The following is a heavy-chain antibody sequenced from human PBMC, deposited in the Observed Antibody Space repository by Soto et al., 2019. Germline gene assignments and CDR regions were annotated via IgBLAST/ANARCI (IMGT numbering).Heavy chain of an antibody. Sequence: QLQLQESGPGLVKPSETLSLTCTVSGGSISSSSYYWGWIRQPPGKGLEWIGSIYYSGSTYHNPSLKSRVTISVDTSKNHFSLKLSSVTAADTAVYYCATQEVGGSYVYTFDPWGQGTLVTVSS. CDR2: IYYSGST. CDR1: GGSISSSSYY. J-gene: IGHJ5*02. CDR3: ATQEVGGSYVYTFDP. V-gene: IGHV4-39*02. D-gene: IGHD1-26*01.